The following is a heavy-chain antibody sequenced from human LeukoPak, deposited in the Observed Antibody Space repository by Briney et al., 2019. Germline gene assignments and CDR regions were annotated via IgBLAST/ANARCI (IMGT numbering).Heavy chain of an antibody. V-gene: IGHV3-20*04. CDR3: ARGPSGYYYFED. D-gene: IGHD5-12*01. J-gene: IGHJ4*02. CDR1: GFSSGTYG. CDR2: INRNGIST. Sequence: PGGSLRLSCAASGFSSGTYGMTWVRQVPGQGLEWVSGINRNGISTLYADSVKGRFTISRDNAKNSLYLQMKSLRAEDTALYYCARGPSGYYYFEDWGQGTLVTVSS.